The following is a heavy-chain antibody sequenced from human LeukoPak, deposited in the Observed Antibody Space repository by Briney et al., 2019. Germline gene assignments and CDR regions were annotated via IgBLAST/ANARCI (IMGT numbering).Heavy chain of an antibody. CDR1: GYPXDNFG. CDR2: ISAYNGNT. CDR3: ARDRLGGDLTGESLY. D-gene: IGHD4-17*01. Sequence: ASVKVSCKASGYPXDNFGLTWVRQAPGQGLEWMGWISAYNGNTHYAQKFRGRLTMTTDTSTTTAYLELRSLKSDDTAVYYCARDRLGGDLTGESLYWGQGTLVTVSS. J-gene: IGHJ4*02. V-gene: IGHV1-18*01.